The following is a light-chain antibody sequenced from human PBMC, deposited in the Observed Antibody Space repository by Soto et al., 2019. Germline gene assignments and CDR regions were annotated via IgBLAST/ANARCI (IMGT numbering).Light chain of an antibody. CDR2: DAS. J-gene: IGKJ3*01. V-gene: IGKV3D-20*01. Sequence: EIVLTQSPATLSLSPGERATLSCGASQSVSSSYLAWYQQKPGLAPRLLIHDASSRATGIPDRFSGSGSGIAFTLTMSGLEPEDFAVYYCQQYGSYPFTFGPGTKVDVK. CDR3: QQYGSYPFT. CDR1: QSVSSSY.